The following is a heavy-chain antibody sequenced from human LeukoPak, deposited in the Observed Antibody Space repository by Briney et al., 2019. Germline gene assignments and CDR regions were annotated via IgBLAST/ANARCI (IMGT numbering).Heavy chain of an antibody. CDR2: TYYNGST. J-gene: IGHJ4*02. D-gene: IGHD4-17*01. Sequence: SETLSLTCTVSGGSISSDYWIWIRQPPGKGLEYIGYTYYNGSTNYNPSPKSRVTISVDTSKNQFSLKLSSVTAADTAVYYCAASRRAYETTVTTWSSIYFDHWGQGTLVTVSS. V-gene: IGHV4-59*12. CDR3: AASRRAYETTVTTWSSIYFDH. CDR1: GGSISSDY.